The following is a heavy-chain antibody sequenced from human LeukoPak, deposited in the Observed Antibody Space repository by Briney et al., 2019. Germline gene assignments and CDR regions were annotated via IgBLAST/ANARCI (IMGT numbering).Heavy chain of an antibody. V-gene: IGHV3-20*01. D-gene: IGHD2-2*01. CDR2: LNWNGDIT. CDR1: GFTFYDYG. Sequence: VGSLRLSCAAPGFTFYDYGMSWVRQAPGKGLEWVSGLNWNGDITGYAESVKGRFTLSRDNAKNSLYLQMNSLRAEDTALYLCTRGHKVDTASAFDIWGQGTMVTVSS. CDR3: TRGHKVDTASAFDI. J-gene: IGHJ3*02.